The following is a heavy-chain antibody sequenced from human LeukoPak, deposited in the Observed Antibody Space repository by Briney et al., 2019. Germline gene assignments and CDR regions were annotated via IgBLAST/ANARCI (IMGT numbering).Heavy chain of an antibody. J-gene: IGHJ4*02. D-gene: IGHD6-19*01. CDR3: VRPHGTGWSTHYFDY. CDR1: GGSISSSSYY. V-gene: IGHV4-39*01. Sequence: SETLSLTCTVSGGSISSSSYYWGWIRQPPGKGLEWIGSIYYSGSTYYNPSLKSRVTISVDTSKNQFSLKLSSVTAADTAVYYCVRPHGTGWSTHYFDYWGQGTLVTVSS. CDR2: IYYSGST.